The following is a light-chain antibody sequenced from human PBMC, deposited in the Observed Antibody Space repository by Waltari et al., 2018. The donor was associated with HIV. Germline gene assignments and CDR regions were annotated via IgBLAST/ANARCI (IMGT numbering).Light chain of an antibody. CDR3: NSRDSSGNHLV. J-gene: IGLJ2*01. CDR1: SLRSYY. V-gene: IGLV3-19*01. CDR2: GKN. Sequence: VRITCQGDSLRSYYASWYQQKPGQAPVLVIYGKNNRPSGIPDRFSGSSSGNTASLTITGAQAEDEADYYCNSRDSSGNHLVFGGGTKLTVL.